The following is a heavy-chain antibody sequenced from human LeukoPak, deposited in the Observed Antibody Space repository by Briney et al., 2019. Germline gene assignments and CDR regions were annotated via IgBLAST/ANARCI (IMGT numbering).Heavy chain of an antibody. CDR2: IYPGDSDT. CDR1: GYSFTSYW. V-gene: IGHV5-51*01. D-gene: IGHD2-2*02. CDR3: ARLLGPCSSTSCYTQRHEFWFDP. J-gene: IGHJ5*02. Sequence: GESLKISCKGSGYSFTSYWIGWVRQMPGKGLEWMGIIYPGDSDTRYSPSFQGQVTISDDKSISTAYLQWSNLKASDTAMYYCARLLGPCSSTSCYTQRHEFWFDPWGQGTLVTVSS.